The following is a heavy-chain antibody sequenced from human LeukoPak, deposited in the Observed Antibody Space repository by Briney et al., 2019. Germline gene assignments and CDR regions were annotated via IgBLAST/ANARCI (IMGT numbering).Heavy chain of an antibody. V-gene: IGHV1-18*01. CDR3: ARERGPYYYDSSGPGGPFDY. J-gene: IGHJ4*02. CDR1: GYTFTSYG. CDR2: ISAYNGNT. Sequence: GASVKVSCKASGYTFTSYGISWVRQAPGQGLEWMGWISAYNGNTNYAQKLQGRVTMTTDTSTSTAYMELRSLRSDDTAVYYCARERGPYYYDSSGPGGPFDYWGQGTLVTVSS. D-gene: IGHD3-22*01.